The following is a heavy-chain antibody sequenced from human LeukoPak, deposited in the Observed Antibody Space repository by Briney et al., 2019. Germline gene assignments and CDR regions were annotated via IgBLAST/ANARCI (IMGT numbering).Heavy chain of an antibody. D-gene: IGHD4-17*01. J-gene: IGHJ5*02. CDR3: ARTDYGGYWFDP. CDR1: GGTFSSYT. Sequence: ASVKVSCKASGGTFSSYTISWVRQAPGQGLEGLGRIIPILGIANYAQKFQGRVTITADKSTSTAYMELSSLRSEDTAVYYCARTDYGGYWFDPWGQGTLVTVSS. CDR2: IIPILGIA. V-gene: IGHV1-69*02.